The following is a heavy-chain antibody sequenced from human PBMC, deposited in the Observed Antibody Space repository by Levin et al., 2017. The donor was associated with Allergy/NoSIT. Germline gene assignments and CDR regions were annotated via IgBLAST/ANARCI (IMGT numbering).Heavy chain of an antibody. CDR2: IYYSGST. J-gene: IGHJ4*02. CDR1: GGSISSYY. Sequence: PGGSLRLSCTVSGGSISSYYWSWIRQPPGKGLEWIGYIYYSGSTNYNPSLKSRVTISVDTSKNQFSLKLSSVTAADTAVYYCARSVYSSPFASGWGQGTLVTVSS. V-gene: IGHV4-59*01. D-gene: IGHD6-13*01. CDR3: ARSVYSSPFASG.